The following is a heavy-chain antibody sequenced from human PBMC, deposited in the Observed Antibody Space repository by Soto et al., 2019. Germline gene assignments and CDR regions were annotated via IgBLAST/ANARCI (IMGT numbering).Heavy chain of an antibody. Sequence: QVQLVQSGAEVKKPGSSVKVSCKASGGTFSSYTISWVRQAPGQGLEWMGRIIPILGIANYAQKFQGRVTITADKSTSTAYMELSGLRSEDTAVYYCASSPYGRDYYYYYMDVWGKGTTVTVSS. D-gene: IGHD1-26*01. CDR1: GGTFSSYT. CDR3: ASSPYGRDYYYYYMDV. CDR2: IIPILGIA. J-gene: IGHJ6*03. V-gene: IGHV1-69*02.